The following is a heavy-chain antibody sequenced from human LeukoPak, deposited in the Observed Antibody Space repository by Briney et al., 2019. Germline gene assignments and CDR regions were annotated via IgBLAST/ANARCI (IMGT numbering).Heavy chain of an antibody. Sequence: GGSLRLSCAASGFTFSAHGMNWVRQAPGEGLEWLSHINAVSDSRFYAESVRGRFTISRDNANNLVFLQMNNLRADDGAVYYCARDASWASDHWGQGPLVTVSS. CDR1: GFTFSAHG. CDR2: INAVSDSR. D-gene: IGHD6-6*01. J-gene: IGHJ4*02. CDR3: ARDASWASDH. V-gene: IGHV3-48*04.